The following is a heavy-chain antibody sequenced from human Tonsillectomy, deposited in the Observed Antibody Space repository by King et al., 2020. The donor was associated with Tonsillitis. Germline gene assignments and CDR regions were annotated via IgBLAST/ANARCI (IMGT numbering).Heavy chain of an antibody. D-gene: IGHD3-10*01. V-gene: IGHV3-30*18. Sequence: VQLVESGGGVVQPGRSLRLSCATSGFTFSSYGMHWVRQAPGKGLEWVAVISYDGSNKYYADSVKGRFTISRDNSKNTLYLQMNSLRPEDTAVYYCAKEDGSGSYTPFDFWGQGTLVTVSS. J-gene: IGHJ4*02. CDR1: GFTFSSYG. CDR3: AKEDGSGSYTPFDF. CDR2: ISYDGSNK.